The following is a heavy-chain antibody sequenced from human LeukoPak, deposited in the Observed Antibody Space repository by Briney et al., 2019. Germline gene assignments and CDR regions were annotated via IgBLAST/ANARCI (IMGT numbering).Heavy chain of an antibody. V-gene: IGHV5-51*01. Sequence: GESLKISCKGSGYSFTSYWIGWVRQMPGKGLEWMGIIYPGDSDTRYSPSFQGQVTISADKSISTAYLQWSSLKASDTAMYYCGSTSPDDYGDYDLGYWGQGTLVTVSA. J-gene: IGHJ4*02. D-gene: IGHD4-17*01. CDR1: GYSFTSYW. CDR3: GSTSPDDYGDYDLGY. CDR2: IYPGDSDT.